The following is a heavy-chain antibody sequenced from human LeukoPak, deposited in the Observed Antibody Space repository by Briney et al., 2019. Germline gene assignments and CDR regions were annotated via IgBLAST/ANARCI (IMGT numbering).Heavy chain of an antibody. CDR1: GYSFTSYW. CDR2: IYPGDSDT. CDR3: ARRGYCSGGSCFSNTLDI. Sequence: GESLKISCKGSGYSFTSYWIGWVRQMPGKGREWMGIIYPGDSDTRYSPSFQGQVTISADKSISTAYLQWSSLKASDTAMYYCARRGYCSGGSCFSNTLDIWGQGTLVTVSS. D-gene: IGHD2-15*01. V-gene: IGHV5-51*01. J-gene: IGHJ3*02.